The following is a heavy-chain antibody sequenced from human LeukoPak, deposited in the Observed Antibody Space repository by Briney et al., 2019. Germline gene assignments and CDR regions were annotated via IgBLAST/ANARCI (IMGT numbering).Heavy chain of an antibody. CDR2: ISGSGGST. Sequence: GGSLRLSCAASGFTFSSYAMNWVRQAPGKGLEWVSAISGSGGSTYCADSVKGRFTISRDNSKNTLYLQMNSLRAEDTAVYYCAKGDGDYEPLGYWGQGTLVTVSS. CDR1: GFTFSSYA. D-gene: IGHD4-17*01. V-gene: IGHV3-23*01. CDR3: AKGDGDYEPLGY. J-gene: IGHJ4*02.